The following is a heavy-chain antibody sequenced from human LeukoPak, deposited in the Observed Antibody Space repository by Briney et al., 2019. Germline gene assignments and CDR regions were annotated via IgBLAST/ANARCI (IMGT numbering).Heavy chain of an antibody. CDR1: GYTFTSYF. J-gene: IGHJ4*02. CDR3: ARVHYDKGYGY. D-gene: IGHD3-22*01. V-gene: IGHV1-46*01. CDR2: INPSGGST. Sequence: ASVKVSCKASGYTFTSYFMHWVRQAPGQGLEWMGIINPSGGSTSYAQKFQGRVTITADESTSTAYMELSSLRSEDTAVYYCARVHYDKGYGYWGQGTLVTVSS.